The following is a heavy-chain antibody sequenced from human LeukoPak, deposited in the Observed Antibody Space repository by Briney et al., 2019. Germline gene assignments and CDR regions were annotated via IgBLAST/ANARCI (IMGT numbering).Heavy chain of an antibody. V-gene: IGHV1-69*06. CDR2: IIPIFGTT. CDR3: ATDRFQFLEWFGLDY. D-gene: IGHD3-3*01. J-gene: IGHJ4*02. CDR1: GGTFSNYA. Sequence: ASVKVSCKASGGTFSNYAISWVRQAPGQGLEWMGRIIPIFGTTNYAQKFQGRVTMTEDTSTDTAYMELSSLRSEDTAVYYCATDRFQFLEWFGLDYWGQGTLVTVSS.